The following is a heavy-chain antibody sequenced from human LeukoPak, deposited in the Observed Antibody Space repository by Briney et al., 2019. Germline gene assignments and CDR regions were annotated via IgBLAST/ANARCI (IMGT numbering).Heavy chain of an antibody. D-gene: IGHD6-6*01. CDR1: GGSLSGYY. Sequence: SETLSLTCAVYGGSLSGYYWSWIRQPPGKGLEWIGEINHSGSTNYNPSLKSRVTISVDTSKNQFSLKLTSVTAADTAVYYCARVGSSSGYYYMDVWDKGTTVTVSS. CDR3: ARVGSSSGYYYMDV. CDR2: INHSGST. J-gene: IGHJ6*03. V-gene: IGHV4-34*01.